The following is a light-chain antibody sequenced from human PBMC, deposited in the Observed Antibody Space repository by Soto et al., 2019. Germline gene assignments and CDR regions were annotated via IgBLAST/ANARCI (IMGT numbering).Light chain of an antibody. CDR1: QDISNY. V-gene: IGKV1-27*01. Sequence: DIQMTQSPSSLSASVGDRVTITCRASQDISNYLAWYQQRPGKVPKLLIYAASTLQSGVPSRFSGSGSGTDFALTISSLQPEDVATYYCQKYDIGPRTFGGGTKVEIK. J-gene: IGKJ4*01. CDR3: QKYDIGPRT. CDR2: AAS.